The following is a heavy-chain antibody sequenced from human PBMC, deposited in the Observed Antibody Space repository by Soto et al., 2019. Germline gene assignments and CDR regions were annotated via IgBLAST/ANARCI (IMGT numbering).Heavy chain of an antibody. CDR1: GFTFSSYA. CDR2: ISYDGSNK. V-gene: IGHV3-30-3*01. D-gene: IGHD3-22*01. CDR3: SRDREIVAVTSRDY. Sequence: QVQLVESGGGVVQPGRSLRLSCAASGFTFSSYAMHWVRQAPGKGLEWVAVISYDGSNKYYADSVKGQFTISRDNSKNTLYMQLNSLRAEGTAVYYWSRDREIVAVTSRDYWGQGTVVTGSP. J-gene: IGHJ4*02.